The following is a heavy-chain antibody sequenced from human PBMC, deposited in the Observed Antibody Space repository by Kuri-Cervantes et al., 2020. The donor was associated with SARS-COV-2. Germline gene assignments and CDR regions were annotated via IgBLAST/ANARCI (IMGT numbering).Heavy chain of an antibody. J-gene: IGHJ4*02. D-gene: IGHD6-6*01. CDR2: IKQDGSEK. CDR1: GFTFSSYW. Sequence: GESLKISCAASGFTFSSYWMSWVRQAPGKGLEWVANIKQDGSEKYYVDSVKGRFTISRDNAKNSLYLQMNSLRAVDTAVYYCARVRMVGSSSVPYYFDYWGQGTLVTVSS. V-gene: IGHV3-7*01. CDR3: ARVRMVGSSSVPYYFDY.